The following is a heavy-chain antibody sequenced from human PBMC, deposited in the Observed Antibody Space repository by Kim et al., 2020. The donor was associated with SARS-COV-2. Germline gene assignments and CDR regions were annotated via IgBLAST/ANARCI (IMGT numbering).Heavy chain of an antibody. J-gene: IGHJ5*02. D-gene: IGHD2-8*01. V-gene: IGHV3-21*01. Sequence: VKGRFSISRDTAKNLLYLQMNSLGAEDTAVYYCARDKDCTNGVCYPWFDPWGQGTLVTVSS. CDR3: ARDKDCTNGVCYPWFDP.